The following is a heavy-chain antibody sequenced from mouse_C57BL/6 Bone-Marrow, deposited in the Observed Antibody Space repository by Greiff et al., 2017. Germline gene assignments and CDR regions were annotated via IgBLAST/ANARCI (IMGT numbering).Heavy chain of an antibody. CDR2: IYPRDGST. Sequence: QVQLQQSGPELVKPGASVKLSCKASGYTFTSYDINWVKQRPGQGLEWIGWIYPRDGSTKYNEKFKGKATLPVDTSSSTAYMELHSLTSEDSAVYFCARRTYYSKRGFAYWGQGTLVTVSA. V-gene: IGHV1-85*01. D-gene: IGHD2-5*01. CDR1: GYTFTSYD. J-gene: IGHJ3*01. CDR3: ARRTYYSKRGFAY.